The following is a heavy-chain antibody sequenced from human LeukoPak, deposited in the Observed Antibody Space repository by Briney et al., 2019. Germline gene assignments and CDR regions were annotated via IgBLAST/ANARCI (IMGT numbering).Heavy chain of an antibody. V-gene: IGHV4-38-2*02. Sequence: SETLSLTCTVSGYSISSGYYWGWIRQPPGKGLEWIGSIYHSGSTFYNPSLKSRVTISVDTSKNQFSLKLSSVTAADTAVYYCARRAGAYSHPYDYWGQGTLVTVSS. CDR1: GYSISSGYY. D-gene: IGHD4/OR15-4a*01. J-gene: IGHJ4*02. CDR2: IYHSGST. CDR3: ARRAGAYSHPYDY.